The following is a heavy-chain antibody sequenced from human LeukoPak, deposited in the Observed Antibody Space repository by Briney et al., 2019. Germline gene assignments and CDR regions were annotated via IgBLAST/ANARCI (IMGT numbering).Heavy chain of an antibody. Sequence: SETLSLTCTVSAYSISSGYYWAWIRQPPGKGLEWIGSMYQSGSTYYNPSLESRVTISVDTSKNQFSLKLSSVTAADTAVYYCARAVVGMVTSYYYMDVWGKGTTVTVSS. CDR1: AYSISSGYY. CDR3: ARAVVGMVTSYYYMDV. J-gene: IGHJ6*03. CDR2: MYQSGST. V-gene: IGHV4-38-2*02. D-gene: IGHD5-18*01.